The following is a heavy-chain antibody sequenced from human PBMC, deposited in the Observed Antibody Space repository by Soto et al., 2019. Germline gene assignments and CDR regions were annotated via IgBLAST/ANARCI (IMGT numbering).Heavy chain of an antibody. J-gene: IGHJ4*02. CDR3: ARHNLADNWNYDY. D-gene: IGHD1-7*01. V-gene: IGHV4-59*08. Sequence: SETLSLTCTVSGGSISSDYWCWILQPPGEGLEWIGYISYRGSTTYNPSLKSRVTISLGTSENQFSLNLRSVTAADTAVYFCARHNLADNWNYDYWGQGALVTVSS. CDR2: ISYRGST. CDR1: GGSISSDY.